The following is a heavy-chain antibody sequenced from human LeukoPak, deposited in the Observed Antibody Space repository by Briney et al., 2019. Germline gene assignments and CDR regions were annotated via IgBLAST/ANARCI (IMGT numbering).Heavy chain of an antibody. CDR2: INHSGYT. Sequence: NTSETLSLTCAVYGESFSGHFWSWIRQPPGKGLEWIGEINHSGYTNYNPSLKSRVTISVDTSKKQFSLRLNSVTAADTAVYYCARIWPDLWGRGTLVTVSS. J-gene: IGHJ2*01. CDR3: ARIWPDL. D-gene: IGHD3-10*01. CDR1: GESFSGHF. V-gene: IGHV4-34*01.